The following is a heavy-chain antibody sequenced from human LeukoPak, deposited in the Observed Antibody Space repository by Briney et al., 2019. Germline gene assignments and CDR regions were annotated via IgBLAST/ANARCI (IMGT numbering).Heavy chain of an antibody. Sequence: GSLRLSCAASGFTFTNYVVSWVRQAPGKGLEWVSSISGGGGTTYYADSVKGRFAISGDNSKDTLYLQMNSLRAEDTAVYYCAKDHNSGWYRLGDYWGQGTLVTVSS. CDR1: GFTFTNYV. CDR3: AKDHNSGWYRLGDY. CDR2: ISGGGGTT. D-gene: IGHD6-19*01. J-gene: IGHJ4*02. V-gene: IGHV3-23*01.